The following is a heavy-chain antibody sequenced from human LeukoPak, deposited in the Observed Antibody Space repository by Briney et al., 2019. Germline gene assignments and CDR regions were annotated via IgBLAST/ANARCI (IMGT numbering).Heavy chain of an antibody. J-gene: IGHJ6*03. V-gene: IGHV4-34*01. CDR1: GGSFSGYY. D-gene: IGHD1-26*01. CDR3: ARQATQDDYYYYYMDV. Sequence: SETLSLTCAVYGGSFSGYYWSWIRQPPGKGLEWIGEINHSGSTNYNPSLKSRVTISVDTSKNQFSLKLSSVTAADTAVYYCARQATQDDYYYYYMDVWGKETTVTVSS. CDR2: INHSGST.